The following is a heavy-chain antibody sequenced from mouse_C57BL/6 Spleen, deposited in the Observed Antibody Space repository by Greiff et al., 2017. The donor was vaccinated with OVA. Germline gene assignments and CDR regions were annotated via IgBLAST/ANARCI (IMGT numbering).Heavy chain of an antibody. CDR1: GFSLTSYG. J-gene: IGHJ4*01. CDR3: ARKGDYYGSSYPSMDY. CDR2: IWSGGST. Sequence: VQLMESGPGLVQPSQSLSITCTVSGFSLTSYGVHWVRQSPGKGLEWLGVIWSGGSTDYNAAFISRLSISKDNSKSQVFFKMNSLQADDTAIYYWARKGDYYGSSYPSMDYWGQGTSVTVSS. V-gene: IGHV2-2*01. D-gene: IGHD1-1*01.